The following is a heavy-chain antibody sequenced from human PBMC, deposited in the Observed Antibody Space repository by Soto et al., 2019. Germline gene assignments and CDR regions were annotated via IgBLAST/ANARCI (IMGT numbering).Heavy chain of an antibody. CDR1: GDTFTNFC. CDR3: ARVVRGVVNWFDP. Sequence: HLVQSGPEAKKPGASVTISCKTTGDTFTNFCLSWVRQAPGQGLEWMGWIATYNSNRNYAQKFQGRLTLSTDTSTSTAYMELKSLQHDDTAVYYCARVVRGVVNWFDPWGQGTLVTVSS. CDR2: IATYNSNR. J-gene: IGHJ5*02. V-gene: IGHV1-18*01. D-gene: IGHD3-10*02.